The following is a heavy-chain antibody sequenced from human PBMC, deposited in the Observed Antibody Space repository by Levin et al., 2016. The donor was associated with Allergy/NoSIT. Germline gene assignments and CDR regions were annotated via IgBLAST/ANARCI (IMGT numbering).Heavy chain of an antibody. CDR2: ISWNSGSI. Sequence: GGSLRLSCAASGFTFDDYAMHWVRQAPGKGLEWVSGISWNSGSIGYADSVKGRFTISRDNAKNSLYLQMNSLRAEDTALYYCAKEEGSSSWYNKKKEKAEYFQHWGQGTLVTVSS. CDR3: AKEEGSSSWYNKKKEKAEYFQH. V-gene: IGHV3-9*01. J-gene: IGHJ1*01. CDR1: GFTFDDYA. D-gene: IGHD6-13*01.